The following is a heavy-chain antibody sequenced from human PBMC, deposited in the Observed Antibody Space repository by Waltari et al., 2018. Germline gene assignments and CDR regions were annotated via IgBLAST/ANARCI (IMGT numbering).Heavy chain of an antibody. J-gene: IGHJ4*02. CDR3: AIAAAGTFDY. V-gene: IGHV1-69*02. CDR1: GGTFSSYT. CDR2: SIPILGIA. Sequence: QVQLVQSGAEVKKPGSSVKVSCKASGGTFSSYTISWVRQAPGQGLEWMGRSIPILGIANYAQKFQGRVTITADKSTSTAYMELSSLRSEDTAVYYCAIAAAGTFDYWGQGTLVTVSS. D-gene: IGHD6-13*01.